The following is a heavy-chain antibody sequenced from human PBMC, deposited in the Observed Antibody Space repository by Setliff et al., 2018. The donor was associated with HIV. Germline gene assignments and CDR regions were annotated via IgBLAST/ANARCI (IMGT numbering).Heavy chain of an antibody. Sequence: SYYWSWIQQSPGKGLEWVSSLSGSGGSTYYADSVKGRFTISRDNSKNTLYLRMNSLRAEDTAVYYCAQAQTSVSGSYYQYLQHWGQGTLVTVSS. CDR1: SYY. CDR2: LSGSGGST. V-gene: IGHV3-23*01. J-gene: IGHJ1*01. D-gene: IGHD3-10*01. CDR3: AQAQTSVSGSYYQYLQH.